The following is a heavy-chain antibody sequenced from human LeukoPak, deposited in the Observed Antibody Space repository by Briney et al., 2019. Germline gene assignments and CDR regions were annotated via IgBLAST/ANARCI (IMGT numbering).Heavy chain of an antibody. D-gene: IGHD1-1*01. V-gene: IGHV3-33*01. CDR2: IYYDGSNI. J-gene: IGHJ4*02. CDR1: EFTFTTYG. Sequence: GGSLRLSCAASEFTFTTYGMHWVRQAPGKGLEWVAFIYYDGSNIYYADYVKGRFTISRDISKNTLYLQMESLRAEDTAIYYCARDWKTNSFDYWGQGTLVTVSS. CDR3: ARDWKTNSFDY.